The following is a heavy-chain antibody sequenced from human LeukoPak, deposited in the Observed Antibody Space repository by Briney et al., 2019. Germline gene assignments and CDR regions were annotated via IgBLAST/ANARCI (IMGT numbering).Heavy chain of an antibody. CDR3: ARLFSVGALDY. Sequence: SETLSLTCTVSGGSISSYYWSWIRQPPGKGLEWIGYIYYSGSTNYNPSLKSRVTISVDTSKNQFSLKLSSVTAADTAVYYCARLFSVGALDYWGQGTLVTVSS. J-gene: IGHJ4*02. D-gene: IGHD1-26*01. V-gene: IGHV4-59*08. CDR2: IYYSGST. CDR1: GGSISSYY.